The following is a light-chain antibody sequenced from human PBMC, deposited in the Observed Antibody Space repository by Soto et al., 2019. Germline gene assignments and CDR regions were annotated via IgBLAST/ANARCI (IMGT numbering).Light chain of an antibody. Sequence: HSVLTQPPSVSGAPGQRGTISCTGSSSNIGAGYDVHWYQQLPGTAPKLLIYGNSNRPSGVPDRFSGSKSGTSASLAITGLQAEDEADYYCQSYDSSLSVVFGGGTKLTVL. V-gene: IGLV1-40*01. CDR1: SSNIGAGYD. CDR3: QSYDSSLSVV. CDR2: GNS. J-gene: IGLJ2*01.